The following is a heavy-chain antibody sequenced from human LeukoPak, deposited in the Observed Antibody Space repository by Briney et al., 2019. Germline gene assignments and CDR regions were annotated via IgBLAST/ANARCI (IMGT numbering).Heavy chain of an antibody. D-gene: IGHD1-14*01. V-gene: IGHV4-30-4*08. J-gene: IGHJ3*02. CDR3: ARDPHRERGTSNVFDI. CDR1: GGSISSADFY. CDR2: IYYTGTT. Sequence: SETLSLTCTVSGGSISSADFYWNWVRQPPGKGLESIGSIYYTGTTQYNPSLKSRITISLDMFKNQFSLKLSSVTAADTAVYYCARDPHRERGTSNVFDIWGQGTMVTVSP.